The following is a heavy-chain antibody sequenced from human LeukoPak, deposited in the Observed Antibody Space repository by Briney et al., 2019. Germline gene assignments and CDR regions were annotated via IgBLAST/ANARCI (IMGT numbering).Heavy chain of an antibody. D-gene: IGHD3-3*01. CDR3: ARGPVWSGNYYMDV. V-gene: IGHV3-21*01. J-gene: IGHJ6*03. CDR2: ISSSSSYI. Sequence: GGSLRLSRAASGFTFSSYSMNWVRQAPGKGLGWVSSISSSSSYIYYADSVKGRFTISRDNAKNSLYLQMNSLRTEDTAVYYCARGPVWSGNYYMDVWGKGTTVTVSS. CDR1: GFTFSSYS.